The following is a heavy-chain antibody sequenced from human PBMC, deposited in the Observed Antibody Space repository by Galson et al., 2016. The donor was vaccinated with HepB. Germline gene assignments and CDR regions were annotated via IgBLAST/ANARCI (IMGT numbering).Heavy chain of an antibody. D-gene: IGHD3-10*01. CDR1: GVSVSSGTCY. J-gene: IGHJ5*02. CDR3: ANTPNSYGSGSYAS. CDR2: INQSGTT. V-gene: IGHV4-31*03. Sequence: TLSLTCTVSGVSVSSGTCYWSWIRQHPGKGLEWIGYINQSGTTFYNPSLKSRVSISIDTSENQLSLKLTSVTAADTAVYYCANTPNSYGSGSYASWGQGTLVAVSS.